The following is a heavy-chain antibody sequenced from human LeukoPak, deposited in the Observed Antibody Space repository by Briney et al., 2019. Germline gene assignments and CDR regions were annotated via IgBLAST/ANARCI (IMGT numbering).Heavy chain of an antibody. J-gene: IGHJ4*02. CDR2: ISHDETHK. CDR1: GFTFRTYT. V-gene: IGHV3-30-3*02. CDR3: AKEALTGVSY. D-gene: IGHD3-9*01. Sequence: GRSLRLSCAASGFTFRTYTMHWVRQAPGKGLEWVAVISHDETHKYYSDSVKGRSTISRDNSKNTLYLQMNSLRAEDTAVYHSAKEALTGVSYWGQGTLVTVSS.